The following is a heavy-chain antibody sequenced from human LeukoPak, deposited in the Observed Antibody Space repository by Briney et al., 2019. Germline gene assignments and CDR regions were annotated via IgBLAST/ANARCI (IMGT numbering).Heavy chain of an antibody. CDR3: ARVSVFII. CDR2: TFTTGGA. V-gene: IGHV4-4*07. Sequence: PSETLSLTCTVSGGSIGTYYWSWIRQPAGEGLEWIGRTFTTGGANYNPSLKSRVTISVDTSKNQFSLKLSSVTAADTAVYYCARVSVFIIWGQGTMVTVSS. J-gene: IGHJ3*02. D-gene: IGHD2-21*01. CDR1: GGSIGTYY.